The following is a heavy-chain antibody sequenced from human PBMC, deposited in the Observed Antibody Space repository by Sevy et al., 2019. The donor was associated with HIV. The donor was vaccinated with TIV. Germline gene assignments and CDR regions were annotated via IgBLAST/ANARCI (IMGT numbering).Heavy chain of an antibody. D-gene: IGHD3-22*01. CDR2: IYGTAGVT. CDR3: AGGRYDSSGSFDAFDI. J-gene: IGHJ3*02. V-gene: IGHV3-23*01. CDR1: GITFSSYA. Sequence: GGSLRLSCAASGITFSSYAMNWVRQAPGKGLEWVSTIYGTAGVTYYADSVKGRFTISRDNSKNTLFLKMNSLRAEDTAIYYCAGGRYDSSGSFDAFDIWGQGTMVTVSS.